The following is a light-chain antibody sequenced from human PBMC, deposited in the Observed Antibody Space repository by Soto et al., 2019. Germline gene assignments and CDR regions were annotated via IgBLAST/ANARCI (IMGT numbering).Light chain of an antibody. V-gene: IGKV3-15*01. Sequence: RVVTQAPATPPGSPGERPTPCCPASQSVSSNLAWYQQKPGQAPRLXXYGASTRATGIPARFSGSGSGTEFNLTISSLQSEDFAIYYGWHYNKWPPETFGQGTKVDIK. J-gene: IGKJ1*01. CDR2: GAS. CDR1: QSVSSN. CDR3: WHYNKWPPET.